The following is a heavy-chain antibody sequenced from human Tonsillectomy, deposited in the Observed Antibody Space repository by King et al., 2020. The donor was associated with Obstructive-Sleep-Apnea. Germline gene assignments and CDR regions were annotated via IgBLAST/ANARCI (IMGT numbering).Heavy chain of an antibody. J-gene: IGHJ4*02. CDR3: TRPDDYGDYQFDY. Sequence: VQLVESGGGLVQPGGSLKLSCAASGFTFSGSAMHWVRQASGKGLEWVGRIRTKANSYATAYAASVKGRFTISRDDSKNTAYLQMNSLKTEDTAVYYCTRPDDYGDYQFDYWGQGTLVTVSS. CDR1: GFTFSGSA. CDR2: IRTKANSYAT. D-gene: IGHD4-17*01. V-gene: IGHV3-73*01.